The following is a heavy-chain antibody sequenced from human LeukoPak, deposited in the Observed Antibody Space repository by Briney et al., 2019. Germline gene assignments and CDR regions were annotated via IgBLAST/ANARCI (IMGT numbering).Heavy chain of an antibody. CDR1: VYSFTDYY. J-gene: IGHJ4*02. CDR3: ARVFPMTLFDY. Sequence: ASVKVSFKASVYSFTDYYIHWMRLPPPQGLEWMGWNNTNSDGTNYRQTFQGSVTMTRDSSINTVYIELSSLRSDDTAVYFCARVFPMTLFDYWGQGTLVSVSS. CDR2: NNTNSDGT. D-gene: IGHD2-21*02. V-gene: IGHV1-2*02.